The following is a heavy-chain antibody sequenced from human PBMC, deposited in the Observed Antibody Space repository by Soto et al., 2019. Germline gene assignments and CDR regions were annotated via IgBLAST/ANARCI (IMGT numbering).Heavy chain of an antibody. CDR3: ASGKNYDFWSGYGWFDP. D-gene: IGHD3-3*01. V-gene: IGHV4-34*01. CDR1: GGSFSGYY. Sequence: SETLSLTCAVYGGSFSGYYWSWIRQPPWKGLEWIGEINHSGSTNYNPSLKSRVTISVDTSKNQFSLKLSSVTAADTAVYYCASGKNYDFWSGYGWFDPWGQGTLVTVSS. CDR2: INHSGST. J-gene: IGHJ5*02.